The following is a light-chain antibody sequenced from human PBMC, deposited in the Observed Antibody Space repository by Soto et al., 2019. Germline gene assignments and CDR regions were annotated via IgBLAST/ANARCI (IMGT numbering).Light chain of an antibody. J-gene: IGKJ4*01. CDR3: QQYNSWPPLT. CDR1: QSVTSY. V-gene: IGKV3-15*01. Sequence: EIVMTQSPATLSVSPGERATLSSRASQSVTSYLAWYQQKPGQAPRLLIYAAFTRAPGVPARFSGSGSGTEFTLTISSLQSDDSAVYFCQQYNSWPPLTFGGGTKVEIK. CDR2: AAF.